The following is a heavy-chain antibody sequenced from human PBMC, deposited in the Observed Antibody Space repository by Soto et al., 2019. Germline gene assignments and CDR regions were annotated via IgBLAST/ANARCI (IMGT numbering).Heavy chain of an antibody. CDR1: GFAFRSYT. Sequence: EVPLLESGGGLGQPGGSLRLSSVASGFAFRSYTMCWVRQAPGAGLVWVSGIFGRGDGGTYYGDSVRGRFTISRDEAKSTLYLQMNSQRAEDTAIYYCTKDRQPEGVWPCDHWGQGSLITVAS. V-gene: IGHV3-23*01. J-gene: IGHJ4*02. CDR2: IFGRGDGGT. D-gene: IGHD3-16*01. CDR3: TKDRQPEGVWPCDH.